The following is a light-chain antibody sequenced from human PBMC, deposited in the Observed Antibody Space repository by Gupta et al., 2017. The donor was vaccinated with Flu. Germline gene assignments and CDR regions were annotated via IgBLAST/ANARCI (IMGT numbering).Light chain of an antibody. Sequence: ITCRSSQGLVYSDGNTFLHWFQQRPGQSPRRLIYQVSYRDSGVPDRFSGSGSGTDFTLKISRVEAEDVGIYFCMQGAHWPWAFGQGTKVEIK. V-gene: IGKV2-30*01. CDR3: MQGAHWPWA. J-gene: IGKJ1*01. CDR1: QGLVYSDGNTF. CDR2: QVS.